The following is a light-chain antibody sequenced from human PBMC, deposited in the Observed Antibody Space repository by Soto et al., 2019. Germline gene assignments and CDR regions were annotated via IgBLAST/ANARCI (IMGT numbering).Light chain of an antibody. CDR2: GAS. CDR1: QSVSDN. V-gene: IGKV3-15*01. Sequence: EIVMTQSPATLSVSPGERATLSCRASQSVSDNLAWYQQKPGQAPRLLIYGASTRATDIPARFSGSGSGTEFTLTVSSLQSEDFAVYSCQQYKNWPQLTFGGGTKVEIK. J-gene: IGKJ4*01. CDR3: QQYKNWPQLT.